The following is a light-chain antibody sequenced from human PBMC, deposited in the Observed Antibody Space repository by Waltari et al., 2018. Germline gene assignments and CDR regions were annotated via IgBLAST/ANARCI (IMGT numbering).Light chain of an antibody. CDR1: QSVSSN. CDR3: QQYNNWPLT. CDR2: GAS. V-gene: IGKV3D-15*01. Sequence: EIVMMQSPATLSVSPGERATLSCRASQSVSSNLAWYQQKPGQAPRLLIYGASTRATGIPARFSGSGSGTEFTLTISSLQSEDFAVYYCQQYNNWPLTFGRGTKVEIK. J-gene: IGKJ4*01.